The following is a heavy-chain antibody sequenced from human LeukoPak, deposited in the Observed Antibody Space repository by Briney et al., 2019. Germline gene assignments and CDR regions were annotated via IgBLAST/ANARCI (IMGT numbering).Heavy chain of an antibody. CDR1: GYTFTGYY. Sequence: ASVKVSCKASGYTFTGYYMHWVRQAPGQGLEWMGWINPNSGGTNYAQKFQGRVTMTRDTSISTAYMELSRLRSDGTAVYHCARVYYYGSGRPRPFDPWGQGTLVTVSS. V-gene: IGHV1-2*02. D-gene: IGHD3-10*01. CDR2: INPNSGGT. CDR3: ARVYYYGSGRPRPFDP. J-gene: IGHJ5*02.